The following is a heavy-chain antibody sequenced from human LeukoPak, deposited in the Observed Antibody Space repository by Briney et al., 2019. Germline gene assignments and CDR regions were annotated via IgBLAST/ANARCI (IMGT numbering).Heavy chain of an antibody. Sequence: ASVKVSCKASGLTFSNYGITWVRQAPGQGLEWVGWISAYDGNTNYAQKFQGRVTMTRDASTSTVYMELSSLRFEDTAVYYCARDWGIEGRDIPVAGRSDYYFGLDVWGQGTTVTVSS. CDR3: ARDWGIEGRDIPVAGRSDYYFGLDV. J-gene: IGHJ6*02. D-gene: IGHD6-19*01. V-gene: IGHV1-18*01. CDR1: GLTFSNYG. CDR2: ISAYDGNT.